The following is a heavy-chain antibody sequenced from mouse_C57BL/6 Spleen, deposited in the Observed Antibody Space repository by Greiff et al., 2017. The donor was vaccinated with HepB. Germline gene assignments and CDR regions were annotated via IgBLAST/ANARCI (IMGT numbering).Heavy chain of an antibody. D-gene: IGHD2-5*01. CDR2: ISSGSSTI. J-gene: IGHJ1*03. CDR3: ARNYYSNYYWYFDV. V-gene: IGHV5-17*01. Sequence: EVKLVESGGGLVKPGGSLKLSCAASGFTFSDYGMHWVRQAPEKGLEWVAYISSGSSTIYYADTVKGRFTISRDNAKNTLFLQMTSLRSEDTAMYYCARNYYSNYYWYFDVWGQGPRSQSRQ. CDR1: GFTFSDYG.